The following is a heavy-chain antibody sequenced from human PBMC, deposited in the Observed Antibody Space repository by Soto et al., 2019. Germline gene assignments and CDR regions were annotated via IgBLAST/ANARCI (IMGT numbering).Heavy chain of an antibody. CDR2: VYYTGTT. Sequence: LSLTCTVSGGSISSYFYIWVRQPPGKGLEWIGSVYYTGTTDYNPSLKSRVTISVDTSKTQFSLNLRSVTAADTAVYYCARDLAAVPRAFDYWGRGTLVTVYS. D-gene: IGHD6-13*01. CDR1: GGSISSYF. V-gene: IGHV4-59*01. J-gene: IGHJ4*02. CDR3: ARDLAAVPRAFDY.